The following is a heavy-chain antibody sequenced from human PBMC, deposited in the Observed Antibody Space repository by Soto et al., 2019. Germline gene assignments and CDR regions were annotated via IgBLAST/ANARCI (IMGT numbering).Heavy chain of an antibody. J-gene: IGHJ4*02. Sequence: QVQLVESGGGVVQPGRSLRLSCAASGFTFSSYAMHWVRQAPGKGLEWVAVISYDGSNKYYADSVKGRFTITRDNSKNTLDLQMNSLRAEDTAVYYCARDSTMVKWGGMFDYWGQGTLVTVSS. CDR3: ARDSTMVKWGGMFDY. D-gene: IGHD3-10*01. CDR1: GFTFSSYA. V-gene: IGHV3-30-3*01. CDR2: ISYDGSNK.